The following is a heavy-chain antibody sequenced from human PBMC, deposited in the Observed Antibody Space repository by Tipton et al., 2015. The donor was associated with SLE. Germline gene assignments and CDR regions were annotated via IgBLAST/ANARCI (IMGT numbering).Heavy chain of an antibody. CDR2: ISYDGSNK. Sequence: SLRLSCAASGFTFSSYGMHWVRQAPGKGLEWVAVISYDGSNKYYADSVKGRFTISRDNSKNTLYPQMNSLRAEDTAVYYCAKDRVGSSWPLDYWGQGTLVTVSS. CDR3: AKDRVGSSWPLDY. D-gene: IGHD6-13*01. V-gene: IGHV3-30*18. J-gene: IGHJ4*02. CDR1: GFTFSSYG.